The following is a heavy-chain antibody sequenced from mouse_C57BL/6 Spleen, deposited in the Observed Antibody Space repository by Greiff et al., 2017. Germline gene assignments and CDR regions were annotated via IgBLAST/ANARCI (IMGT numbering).Heavy chain of an antibody. CDR3: TEGYDYYYFDY. Sequence: VQLQQSGAELVRPGASVKLSCTASGFNIKDYYMHWVKQRPEQGLEWIGRIDPEDGDTEYAPKFQGQATMSTDKSSKTAYLQLSSLTSEDTAVYYCTEGYDYYYFDYWGQGTTLTVSS. CDR2: IDPEDGDT. J-gene: IGHJ2*01. D-gene: IGHD2-4*01. CDR1: GFNIKDYY. V-gene: IGHV14-1*01.